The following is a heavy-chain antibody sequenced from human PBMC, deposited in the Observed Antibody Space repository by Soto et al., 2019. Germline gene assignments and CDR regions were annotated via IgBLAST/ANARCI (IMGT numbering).Heavy chain of an antibody. J-gene: IGHJ6*02. D-gene: IGHD6-6*01. CDR2: IDPSDSYT. CDR3: ARRSIAPYYYYYYGMDV. V-gene: IGHV5-10-1*01. CDR1: GYSFTSYW. Sequence: PGESLKISCKGSGYSFTSYWISWVLQRPGKGLEWMGRIDPSDSYTNYSPSFQGHVTISADKSISTAYLQWSSLKASDTAMYYCARRSIAPYYYYYYGMDVWGQGTTVTVSS.